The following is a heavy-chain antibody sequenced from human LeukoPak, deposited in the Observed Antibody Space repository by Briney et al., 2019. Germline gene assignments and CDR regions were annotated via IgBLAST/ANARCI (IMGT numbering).Heavy chain of an antibody. V-gene: IGHV1-69*05. CDR3: ARTRGGDSSGYYFPIDAFDI. Sequence: SVKVSCKASGGTFSSYAISWVRQAPGQGLEWMGRIIPIFGTANYAQKFQGRVTITTDESTSTAYMELSSLRSEDTAVYYCARTRGGDSSGYYFPIDAFDIWGQGTMVTVSS. D-gene: IGHD3-22*01. CDR1: GGTFSSYA. J-gene: IGHJ3*02. CDR2: IIPIFGTA.